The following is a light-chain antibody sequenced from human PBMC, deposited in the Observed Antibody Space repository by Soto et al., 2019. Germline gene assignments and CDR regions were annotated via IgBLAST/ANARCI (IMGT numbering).Light chain of an antibody. Sequence: EIVFTQSRVTVSLSPVERATLSCMAIQSVSSSYLAWYQQKPGQAPRLLIYDASNRATGIPPRFSGSGSGTDFTLTISSLEPEDFAVYYCQQRSNWPRITFGQGTRLEIK. CDR3: QQRSNWPRIT. CDR1: QSVSSSY. CDR2: DAS. J-gene: IGKJ5*01. V-gene: IGKV3D-20*02.